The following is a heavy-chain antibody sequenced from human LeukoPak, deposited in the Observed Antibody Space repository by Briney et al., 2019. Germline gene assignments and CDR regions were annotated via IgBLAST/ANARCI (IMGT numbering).Heavy chain of an antibody. J-gene: IGHJ4*02. CDR1: GGSFSGYY. Sequence: KPSETLSLTCAVYGGSFSGYYWSWIRQPPGKGLEWIGEINHSGSTNYNPSLKSRVTISVDTSKNQFSLKLSSVTAADTAVYYCARGARNDYVWGSYRYRVCIFDYWGQGTLVTVSS. CDR3: ARGARNDYVWGSYRYRVCIFDY. CDR2: INHSGST. V-gene: IGHV4-34*01. D-gene: IGHD3-16*02.